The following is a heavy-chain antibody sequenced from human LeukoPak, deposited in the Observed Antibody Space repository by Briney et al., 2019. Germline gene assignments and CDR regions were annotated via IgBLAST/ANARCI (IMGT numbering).Heavy chain of an antibody. CDR2: ISGSGGST. CDR3: AKDLGPGKAAGPLDY. J-gene: IGHJ4*02. D-gene: IGHD6-13*01. V-gene: IGHV3-23*01. Sequence: QTGGSLRLSCAASGFTFSSYAMSWVRQAPGKGLEWVSAISGSGGSTYYADSVKGRFTISRDNSKNTLYLQMNSLRAEDTAVYYCAKDLGPGKAAGPLDYWGQGTLVTVSS. CDR1: GFTFSSYA.